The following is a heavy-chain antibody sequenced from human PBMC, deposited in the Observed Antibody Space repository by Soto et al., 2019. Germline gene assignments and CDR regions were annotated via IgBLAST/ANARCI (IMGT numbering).Heavy chain of an antibody. D-gene: IGHD3-22*01. Sequence: SSETLSPTCTVSGGSISSGGYFWSWVRQHPGKGLEWIGYIYYSGSTYYNPSLKSRVTISVDTSKNQFSLKLRSVTAADTAVYYCAISSGYADWFDPWGQGTLVTVSS. CDR1: GGSISSGGYF. CDR2: IYYSGST. V-gene: IGHV4-31*03. CDR3: AISSGYADWFDP. J-gene: IGHJ5*02.